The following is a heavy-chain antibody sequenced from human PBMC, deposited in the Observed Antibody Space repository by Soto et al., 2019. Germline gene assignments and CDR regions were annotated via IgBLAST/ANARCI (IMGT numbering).Heavy chain of an antibody. J-gene: IGHJ6*02. Sequence: GGSLRLSCAASGFTFSSYGMHWVRQAPGKGLEWVAVISYDGSNKYYADSVKGRFTISRDNSKNTLYLQMNSLRAEDTAVYYCAKFELNFDWFFGGMDVWGQGTTVTVSS. V-gene: IGHV3-30*18. CDR3: AKFELNFDWFFGGMDV. CDR2: ISYDGSNK. CDR1: GFTFSSYG. D-gene: IGHD3-9*01.